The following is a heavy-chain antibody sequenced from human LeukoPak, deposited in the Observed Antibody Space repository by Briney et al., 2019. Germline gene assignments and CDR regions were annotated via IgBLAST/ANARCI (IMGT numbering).Heavy chain of an antibody. Sequence: PGGSLRLSCAASGFTFSSYSMNWIRQAPGKGLEWVSAISGSGGSTYYADSVKGRFTISRDNSKNTLYLQMNSLRAEDTAVYYCAKDSLYYDILTGYLDYWGQGTLVTVSS. CDR3: AKDSLYYDILTGYLDY. CDR1: GFTFSSYS. D-gene: IGHD3-9*01. CDR2: ISGSGGST. J-gene: IGHJ4*02. V-gene: IGHV3-23*01.